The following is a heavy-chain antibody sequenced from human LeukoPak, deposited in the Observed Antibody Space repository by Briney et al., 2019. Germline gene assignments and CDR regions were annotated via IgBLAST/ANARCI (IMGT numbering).Heavy chain of an antibody. CDR2: IRSKANSYAT. J-gene: IGHJ4*02. Sequence: GGSLRLSCAASGFTFSSYATSWVRQAPGKGLEWVGRIRSKANSYATAYAASVKGRFTISRDDSKNTAYLQMNSLKTEDTVVYYCTEPDFDYWGQGTLVTVSS. V-gene: IGHV3-73*01. CDR3: TEPDFDY. CDR1: GFTFSSYA.